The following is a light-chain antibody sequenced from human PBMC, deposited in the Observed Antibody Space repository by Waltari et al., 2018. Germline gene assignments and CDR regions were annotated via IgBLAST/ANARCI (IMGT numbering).Light chain of an antibody. J-gene: IGLJ3*02. CDR3: QVWDTSSDHRWV. CDR2: DNS. Sequence: SYVLTQPPSVSVAPGQTARISCGGNKIVSKGVRWYRQKPGPAPVLVVYDNSDRPSGIPERLSGSNSGNTATLTINRVEAGDEADYYCQVWDTSSDHRWVFGGGTKLTVL. V-gene: IGLV3-21*02. CDR1: KIVSKG.